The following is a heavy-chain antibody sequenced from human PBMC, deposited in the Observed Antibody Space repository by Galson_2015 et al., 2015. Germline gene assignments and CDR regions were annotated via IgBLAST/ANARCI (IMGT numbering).Heavy chain of an antibody. V-gene: IGHV3-23*01. CDR2: ISGSGGTT. CDR1: GFTFNSYA. CDR3: AKDGGGYCSGGACYSGPD. D-gene: IGHD2-15*01. J-gene: IGHJ4*02. Sequence: SLRLSCAASGFTFNSYAMSWVRQAPGKGLEWVSGISGSGGTTHYADSVKGRFTISRDNSKNTLYLQMNSQRAEDSAVYYCAKDGGGYCSGGACYSGPDWGQGTLVTVSS.